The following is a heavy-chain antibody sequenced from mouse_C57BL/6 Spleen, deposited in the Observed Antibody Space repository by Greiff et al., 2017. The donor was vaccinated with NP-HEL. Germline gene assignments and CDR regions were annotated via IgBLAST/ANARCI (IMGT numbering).Heavy chain of an antibody. Sequence: EVMLVESGGGLVKPGGSLKLSCAASGFTFSSYTMSWVRQTPEERLEWVATISGGGGNTYYPDSVKGRFTISRDNAKNTLYLQMSSLRSEDTALYYCARRDGYYIYYFDYWGQGTTLTVSS. CDR2: ISGGGGNT. D-gene: IGHD2-3*01. V-gene: IGHV5-9*01. CDR1: GFTFSSYT. J-gene: IGHJ2*01. CDR3: ARRDGYYIYYFDY.